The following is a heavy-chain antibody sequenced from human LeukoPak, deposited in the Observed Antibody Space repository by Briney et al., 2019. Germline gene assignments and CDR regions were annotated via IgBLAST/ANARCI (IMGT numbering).Heavy chain of an antibody. CDR1: GGSISSYY. J-gene: IGHJ4*02. V-gene: IGHV4-59*01. Sequence: SETLSLTCTVSGGSISSYYWSWIRQPPGKGLEWFGYIYYSGSTNYNPSLKSRVTISVDTSKNQFSLKLSSVTAADTAVYYCARARDGYNSDYFDYCGQGTLVTVSS. D-gene: IGHD5-24*01. CDR3: ARARDGYNSDYFDY. CDR2: IYYSGST.